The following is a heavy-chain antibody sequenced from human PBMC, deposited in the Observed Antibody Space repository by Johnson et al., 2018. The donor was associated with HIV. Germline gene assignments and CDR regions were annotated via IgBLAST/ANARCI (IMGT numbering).Heavy chain of an antibody. V-gene: IGHV3-72*01. CDR2: SRNKANTYTT. D-gene: IGHD6-6*01. CDR1: GFTFSNAW. J-gene: IGHJ3*02. CDR3: ASGVTARAPLLI. Sequence: VQLVESGGGLVKPGGSLRLSCAASGFTFSNAWMSWVRQAPGKGLEWVGRSRNKANTYTTEYAASVKGRFTISRDDSKNSLYLQMNSLKTEDTAVYYCASGVTARAPLLIWGQGTMVTVSS.